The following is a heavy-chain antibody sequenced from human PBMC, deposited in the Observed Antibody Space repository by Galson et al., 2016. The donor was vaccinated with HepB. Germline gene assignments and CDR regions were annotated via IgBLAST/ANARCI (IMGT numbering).Heavy chain of an antibody. CDR2: VNNRGTT. CDR1: GESLSGYF. Sequence: ETLSLTCTVSGESLSGYFWSWIRQPPGKGLEWIGEVNNRGTTNYDPSLESRVTISADTSKNQFSLNLSSVTAADTAVYFCARDGFPGFGSFFDYWGHGALVTVSS. CDR3: ARDGFPGFGSFFDY. J-gene: IGHJ4*01. V-gene: IGHV4-34*01. D-gene: IGHD3-10*01.